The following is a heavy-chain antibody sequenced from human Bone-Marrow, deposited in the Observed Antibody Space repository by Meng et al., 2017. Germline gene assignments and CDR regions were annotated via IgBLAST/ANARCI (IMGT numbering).Heavy chain of an antibody. CDR3: ARDLGRGFNYYYGMDV. CDR2: IKQDGSEK. Sequence: GGSLRLSCAASGFTFSSYWMSWVRQAPGKGLEWVDNIKQDGSEKYYVDSVMGRFTISRDNAKNSLYLQMNSLRAEDTAVYYCARDLGRGFNYYYGMDVWGQGTTVTVSS. D-gene: IGHD1-26*01. CDR1: GFTFSSYW. V-gene: IGHV3-7*01. J-gene: IGHJ6*02.